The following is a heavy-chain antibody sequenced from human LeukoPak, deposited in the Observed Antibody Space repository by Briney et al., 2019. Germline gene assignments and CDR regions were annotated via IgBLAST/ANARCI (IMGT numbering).Heavy chain of an antibody. V-gene: IGHV3-33*01. D-gene: IGHD3-9*01. Sequence: PGRSLRLSCAAFGFAFSSYGMHWVRQAPGKGLEWVAVIWYDGSNKYYADSVKGRFTISRDNSKNTLYLQMNSLRAEDTAVYYCASTPDPYYYDILTGYPDSWGQGTLVTVSS. CDR3: ASTPDPYYYDILTGYPDS. CDR1: GFAFSSYG. CDR2: IWYDGSNK. J-gene: IGHJ4*02.